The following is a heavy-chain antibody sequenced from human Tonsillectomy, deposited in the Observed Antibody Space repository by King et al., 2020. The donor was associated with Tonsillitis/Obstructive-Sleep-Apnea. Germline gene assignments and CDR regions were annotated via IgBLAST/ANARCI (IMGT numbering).Heavy chain of an antibody. J-gene: IGHJ6*03. CDR3: AKDTGRFLTPYMDV. CDR1: GYTFINYD. V-gene: IGHV1-18*01. Sequence: QLVQSGAEVKKPGASVKVSCKASGYTFINYDISWVRQAPGQGLEWMGWISAYSGNTNYAQKLQGRVTMTTDTSTSTAYMELRSLRSDDTAVYYCAKDTGRFLTPYMDVWGKGTTVTVSS. D-gene: IGHD3-3*01. CDR2: ISAYSGNT.